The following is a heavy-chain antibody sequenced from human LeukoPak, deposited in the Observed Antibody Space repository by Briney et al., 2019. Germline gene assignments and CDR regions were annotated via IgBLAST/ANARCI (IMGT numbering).Heavy chain of an antibody. J-gene: IGHJ2*01. CDR3: ARGNPFDL. Sequence: LETLSLTCTVSGGSIGIYYWSWIRQPPGKGLEWIGYINYSGSSDYNPSLKSRVTISVDTSKNQFSLKLTSVTAADTAVYYCARGNPFDLWGRGTLVTVSS. CDR1: GGSIGIYY. V-gene: IGHV4-59*01. CDR2: INYSGSS.